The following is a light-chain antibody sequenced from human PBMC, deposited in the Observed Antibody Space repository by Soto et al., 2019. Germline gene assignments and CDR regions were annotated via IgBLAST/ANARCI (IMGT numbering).Light chain of an antibody. CDR3: QEYNSAPPT. Sequence: DIQVTQTPSSLSASVGDRVTITCRASQGISDSLAWYQQKPGKVPKLLIYAASTLQSGVPSRFSGSGSGTDFTLTISSLQPEDVATYYCQEYNSAPPTFGQGTRLDIK. CDR1: QGISDS. CDR2: AAS. J-gene: IGKJ5*01. V-gene: IGKV1-27*01.